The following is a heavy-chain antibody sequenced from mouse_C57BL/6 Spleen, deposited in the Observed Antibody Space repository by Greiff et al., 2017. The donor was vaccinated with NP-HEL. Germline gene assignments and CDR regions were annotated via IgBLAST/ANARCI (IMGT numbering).Heavy chain of an antibody. CDR2: IDPETGGT. D-gene: IGHD1-1*01. CDR1: GYTFTDYE. CDR3: TRSYYGSSWGDY. Sequence: VKLQESGAELVRPGASVTLSCKASGYTFTDYEMHWVKQTPVHGLEWIGAIDPETGGTAYNQKFKGKAILTADKSSSTAYMELRSLTSEDSAVYYCTRSYYGSSWGDYWGKGTTLTVSS. J-gene: IGHJ2*01. V-gene: IGHV1-15*01.